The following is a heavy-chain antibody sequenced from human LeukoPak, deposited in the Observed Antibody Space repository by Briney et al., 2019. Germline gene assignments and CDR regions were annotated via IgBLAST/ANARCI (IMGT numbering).Heavy chain of an antibody. D-gene: IGHD3-22*01. CDR2: INPSGGST. Sequence: ASVKVSCKASGYTFTSYYMHWVRQAPGQGLEWMGIINPSGGSTSYAQKFQGRVTMTRDTSTSTVYMELSSLRSEDTAVYNCARAGGALSYYYDSSLLGYWGQGTLVTVSS. V-gene: IGHV1-46*01. CDR3: ARAGGALSYYYDSSLLGY. CDR1: GYTFTSYY. J-gene: IGHJ4*02.